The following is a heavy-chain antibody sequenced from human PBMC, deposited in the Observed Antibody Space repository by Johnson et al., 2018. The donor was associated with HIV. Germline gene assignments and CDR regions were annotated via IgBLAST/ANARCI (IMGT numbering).Heavy chain of an antibody. CDR2: IGTAGDT. Sequence: EVQLVESGGGVVQPGGSLRLSCAASGFTFSSYGMHWVRQAPGKGLEWVSAIGTAGDTYCPGSVKGRFTISRENAKNSLYLQMNSLRAGDTAVYYCARGRGALDIWGQGTMVTVSS. D-gene: IGHD3-16*01. CDR3: ARGRGALDI. V-gene: IGHV3-13*01. CDR1: GFTFSSYG. J-gene: IGHJ3*02.